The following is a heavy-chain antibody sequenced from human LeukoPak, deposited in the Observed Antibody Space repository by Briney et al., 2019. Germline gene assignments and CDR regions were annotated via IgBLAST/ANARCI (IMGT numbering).Heavy chain of an antibody. CDR3: ARDRSYGAFYYYYGMDV. CDR1: GFTVSSNY. Sequence: GGSLRLSCAASGFTVSSNYMSWVRQAPGKGLEWVSVIYSGGSTYYADSVKGRFTISRDNSKNTLYLQMNSLRAEDTAAYYCARDRSYGAFYYYYGMDVWGQGTTVTVSS. D-gene: IGHD5-18*01. V-gene: IGHV3-53*05. J-gene: IGHJ6*02. CDR2: IYSGGST.